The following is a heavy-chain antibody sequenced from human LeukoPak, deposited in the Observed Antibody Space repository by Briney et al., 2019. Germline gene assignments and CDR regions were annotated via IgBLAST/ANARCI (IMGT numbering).Heavy chain of an antibody. CDR3: AKDSYGSGSFTD. D-gene: IGHD3-10*01. Sequence: PGGSLRLSCAASGFTFSSYGMHWVRQAPGKGLEWVAVISYDGSNKYYADSVKGRFTISRDDSKNTLYLQMNSLRAEDTAVYYCAKDSYGSGSFTDWGQGTLVTVSS. V-gene: IGHV3-30*18. CDR2: ISYDGSNK. J-gene: IGHJ4*02. CDR1: GFTFSSYG.